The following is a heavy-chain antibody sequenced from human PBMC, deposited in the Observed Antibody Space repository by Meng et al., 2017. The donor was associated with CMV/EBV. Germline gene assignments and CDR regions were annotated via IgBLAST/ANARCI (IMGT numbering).Heavy chain of an antibody. J-gene: IGHJ5*02. CDR3: AREDDFQHGSGFDP. CDR1: GYTFTSYY. V-gene: IGHV1-46*01. D-gene: IGHD3-3*01. Sequence: KASGYTFTSYYMHWVRQAPGQGLEWMGIINPSGGSTSYAQKFQGRVTMTRDTSTSTVYMELSSLRSEDTAVYYCAREDDFQHGSGFDPWGQGTLVTSPQ. CDR2: INPSGGST.